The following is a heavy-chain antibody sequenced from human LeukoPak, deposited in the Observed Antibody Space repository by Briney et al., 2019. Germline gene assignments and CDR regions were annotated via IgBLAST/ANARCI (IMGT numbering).Heavy chain of an antibody. V-gene: IGHV5-51*01. CDR2: INPGDTNI. J-gene: IGHJ4*02. CDR1: GYSFTNYW. CDR3: ARPRRAERDEDF. Sequence: PGESLKISCKASGYSFTNYWIGWVRQMPGKGLEWMVMINPGDTNIAYSPSFQGQVTISADRSISTAYLQWSSLKASDTAMYYCARPRRAERDEDFWGQGTLVTVSS. D-gene: IGHD1-1*01.